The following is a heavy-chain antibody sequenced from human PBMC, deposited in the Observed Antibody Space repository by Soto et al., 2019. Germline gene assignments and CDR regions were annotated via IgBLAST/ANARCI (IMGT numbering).Heavy chain of an antibody. D-gene: IGHD5-12*01. CDR3: AVEMATIHSAFDI. CDR1: GGSITSSIYY. V-gene: IGHV4-39*01. J-gene: IGHJ3*02. Sequence: QLQLQESGPGLVRPSETLSLTCTVSGGSITSSIYYWGWIRQPPGKGLEWIGSMYYGESTYSNPYSRTRVTISVDTSKDQFSLKLSSVPAADTAVYDCAVEMATIHSAFDIWGQGTMVTVSS. CDR2: MYYGEST.